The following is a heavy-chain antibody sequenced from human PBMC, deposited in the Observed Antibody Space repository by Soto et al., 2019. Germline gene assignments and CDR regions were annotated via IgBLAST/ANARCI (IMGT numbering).Heavy chain of an antibody. V-gene: IGHV1-69*01. D-gene: IGHD3-3*01. CDR2: IIPIFGTA. Sequence: QVQLVQSGAEVKKPGSSVKVSCKASGGTFSSYAISWVRQAPEQGLEWMGGIIPIFGTANYAQKFQGRVTITADESTSTAYMELSSLRSEDTAVYYCARAGATIFGVVTPDHAFDYWGQGTLVTVSS. J-gene: IGHJ4*02. CDR1: GGTFSSYA. CDR3: ARAGATIFGVVTPDHAFDY.